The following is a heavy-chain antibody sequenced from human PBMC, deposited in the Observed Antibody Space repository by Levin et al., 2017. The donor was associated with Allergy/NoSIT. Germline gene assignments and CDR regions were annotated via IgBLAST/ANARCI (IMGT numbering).Heavy chain of an antibody. D-gene: IGHD3-3*01. CDR3: ARGGYYSPAWYSDS. CDR2: ISYDGSNK. CDR1: GFSFSSYG. Sequence: GGSLRLSCAASGFSFSSYGMTWVRQAPGKGLEWVAFISYDGSNKYYADSVKGRFTISRENPKNTLYLQMNSLRPEDTAVFYCARGGYYSPAWYSDSWGKGSLVTGSS. J-gene: IGHJ4*02. V-gene: IGHV3-30*03.